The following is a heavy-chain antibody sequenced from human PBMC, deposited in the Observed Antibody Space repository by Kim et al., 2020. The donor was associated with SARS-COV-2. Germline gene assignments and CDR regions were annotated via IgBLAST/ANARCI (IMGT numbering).Heavy chain of an antibody. D-gene: IGHD3-22*01. Sequence: GGSLRLSCAASGFIFSVYAMSWVRQAPGKGLEWVSTVSGGADITHYAGSMKGRFTISRDNSKNTLHLQMSSLRAEDTALYFCAKGYYYDRCAFLHYFDYWGQGTMVTVSS. CDR3: AKGYYYDRCAFLHYFDY. J-gene: IGHJ4*02. V-gene: IGHV3-23*01. CDR2: VSGGADIT. CDR1: GFIFSVYA.